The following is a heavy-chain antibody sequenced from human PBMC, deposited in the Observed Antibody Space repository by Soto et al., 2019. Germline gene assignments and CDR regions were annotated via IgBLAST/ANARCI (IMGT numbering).Heavy chain of an antibody. D-gene: IGHD3-9*01. Sequence: QVQLQQWGAGLLKPSETLSLTCAVSGASLSDYYWCWIRQPPGKGLEWIGEINQFGTTNYNPSLKSRVTISVDASKNQFSLMLPSVSTSDTAVYYCARTDYFPPWGQGTLVTVSA. CDR2: INQFGTT. CDR3: ARTDYFPP. CDR1: GASLSDYY. J-gene: IGHJ5*02. V-gene: IGHV4-34*01.